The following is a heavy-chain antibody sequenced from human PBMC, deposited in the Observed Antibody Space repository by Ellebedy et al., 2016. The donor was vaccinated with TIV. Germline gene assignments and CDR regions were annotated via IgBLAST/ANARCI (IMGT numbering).Heavy chain of an antibody. CDR1: GLTVSSTY. J-gene: IGHJ3*02. V-gene: IGHV3-66*01. CDR2: IFIDSAT. Sequence: GGSLRFSCAASGLTVSSTYMSWVRQAPGKGLEWVSVIFIDSATYYADSVKGRFTISRDSSENTLYLQMNSLRGEDTAVYYCAGETFNDVDLKVWGVFDIWGQGTVVTVSS. CDR3: AGETFNDVDLKVWGVFDI. D-gene: IGHD1-1*01.